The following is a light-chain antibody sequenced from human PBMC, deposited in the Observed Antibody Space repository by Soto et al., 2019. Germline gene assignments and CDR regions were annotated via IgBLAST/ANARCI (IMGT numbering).Light chain of an antibody. J-gene: IGLJ1*01. Sequence: NFMLTQPHSMSESPGKTITISCTRSSGSIASHYVQWYQQRPGSAPTTVIYEDKRRPSGVPDRFSGSKTGNTASLTISGLQAEDEADYYCFSHRGGDSHVFGTGTKVTVL. V-gene: IGLV6-57*04. CDR1: SGSIASHY. CDR2: EDK. CDR3: FSHRGGDSHV.